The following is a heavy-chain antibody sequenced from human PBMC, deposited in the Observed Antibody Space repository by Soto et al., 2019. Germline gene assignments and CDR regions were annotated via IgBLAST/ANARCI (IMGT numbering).Heavy chain of an antibody. CDR3: ARHPSDFWFDP. CDR1: GGSISSYC. V-gene: IGHV4-39*01. D-gene: IGHD2-21*02. Sequence: PSETLSLTCTVAGGSISSYCWSWIRQPPGKGLEWIGSIYYSGSTYYNPSLKSRVTVSVDTSKNQFSLKLSSVTAADTAVYYCARHPSDFWFDPWGQGTLVTVSS. CDR2: IYYSGST. J-gene: IGHJ5*02.